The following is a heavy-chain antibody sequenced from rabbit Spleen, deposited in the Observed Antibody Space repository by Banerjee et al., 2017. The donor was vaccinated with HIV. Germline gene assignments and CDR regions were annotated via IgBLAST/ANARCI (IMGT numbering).Heavy chain of an antibody. D-gene: IGHD8-1*01. Sequence: QEQLEESGGDLVKPEGSLTLTCTASGFSFSYSYWICWVRQAPGKGLEWIACIYAGSSGGTYSATWAKGRFSISKTSSTTVTLQMTTLTAADTATYFCARDTGTSFSTYGMDLWGPGTLVTVS. V-gene: IGHV1S45*01. CDR3: ARDTGTSFSTYGMDL. CDR1: GFSFSYSYW. CDR2: IYAGSSGGT. J-gene: IGHJ6*01.